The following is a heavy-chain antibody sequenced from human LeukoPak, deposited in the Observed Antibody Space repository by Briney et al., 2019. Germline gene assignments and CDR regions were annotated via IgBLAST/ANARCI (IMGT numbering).Heavy chain of an antibody. Sequence: SETLSLTCTVSGYSISSGYYWGWIRQPPGKGLEWIGSIYHSGSTYYNPSLESRVTISVDTSKNQFSLKLSSVTAADTAVYYCAKAHDTSGYYYVGAFDIWGQGTMVTVSS. CDR1: GYSISSGYY. V-gene: IGHV4-38-2*02. D-gene: IGHD3-22*01. CDR2: IYHSGST. J-gene: IGHJ3*02. CDR3: AKAHDTSGYYYVGAFDI.